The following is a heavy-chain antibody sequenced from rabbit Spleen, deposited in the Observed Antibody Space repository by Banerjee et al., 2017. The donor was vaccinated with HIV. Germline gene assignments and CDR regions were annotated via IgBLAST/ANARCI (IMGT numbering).Heavy chain of an antibody. J-gene: IGHJ4*01. Sequence: QSLEESGGDLVKPGASLTLTCTASGFSFSGNFYMFWVRQAPGKGLEWIASIYAGSSGSTYYASWAKGRFTISKTSSTTVTLQMTSLTAADTATYFCARRNIGNYGNYAGAFNLWGQGTLVTVS. CDR1: GFSFSGNFY. CDR3: ARRNIGNYGNYAGAFNL. D-gene: IGHD4-2*01. CDR2: IYAGSSGST. V-gene: IGHV1S40*01.